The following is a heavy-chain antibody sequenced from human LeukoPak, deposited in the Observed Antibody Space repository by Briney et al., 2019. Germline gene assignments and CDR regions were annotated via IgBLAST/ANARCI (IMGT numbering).Heavy chain of an antibody. CDR1: RYTFTGYY. D-gene: IGHD1-26*01. CDR2: INPNSGGT. Sequence: ASVKVSCKTSRYTFTGYYMHWVRQAPGQGLEWMGWINPNSGGTNYAQKFQGRVTMTRDTSISTAYMELSRLRFDDTAVYYCATLLADKPHGDYWGQGTLVTVSS. J-gene: IGHJ4*02. CDR3: ATLLADKPHGDY. V-gene: IGHV1-2*02.